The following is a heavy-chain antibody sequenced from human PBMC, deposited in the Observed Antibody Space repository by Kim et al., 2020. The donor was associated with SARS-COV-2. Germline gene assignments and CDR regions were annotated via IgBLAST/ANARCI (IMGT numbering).Heavy chain of an antibody. D-gene: IGHD3-10*01. Sequence: GGSLRLSCAASGFTFSSYAMHWVRQAPGKGLEWVAVISYDGSNKYYADSVKGRFTISRDNSKNTLYLQMNSLRAEDTAVYYCARDLGDAPGSYYGMDVWG. CDR1: GFTFSSYA. V-gene: IGHV3-30-3*01. CDR2: ISYDGSNK. J-gene: IGHJ6*01. CDR3: ARDLGDAPGSYYGMDV.